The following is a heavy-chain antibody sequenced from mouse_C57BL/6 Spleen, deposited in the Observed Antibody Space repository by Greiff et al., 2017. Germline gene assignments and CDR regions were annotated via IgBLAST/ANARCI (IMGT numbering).Heavy chain of an antibody. J-gene: IGHJ1*03. V-gene: IGHV1-15*01. Sequence: QVQLKESGAELVRPGASVTLSCKASGYTFTDYEMHWVKQTPVHGLEWIGAIDPETGGTAYNQKFKGKAILTADKSSSTAYMELRSLTSEDSAVDYWTRGYYYGSSYWYFDVWGTGTTVTVAS. CDR3: TRGYYYGSSYWYFDV. CDR2: IDPETGGT. CDR1: GYTFTDYE. D-gene: IGHD1-1*01.